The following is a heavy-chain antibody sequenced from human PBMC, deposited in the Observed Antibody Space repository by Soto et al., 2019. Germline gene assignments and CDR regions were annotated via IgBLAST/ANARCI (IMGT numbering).Heavy chain of an antibody. CDR3: ARATDVYDILTGYQYYYYMDV. D-gene: IGHD3-9*01. J-gene: IGHJ6*03. CDR1: GGSISSYY. V-gene: IGHV4-59*01. Sequence: QVQLQESGPGLVKPSETLSLTCTVSGGSISSYYWSWIRQPPGKGLEWIGYIYYSGSTNYNPSLKSRVTISVDTSENQFSLKLSSVTAADTAVYYCARATDVYDILTGYQYYYYMDVWGKGTTVTVSS. CDR2: IYYSGST.